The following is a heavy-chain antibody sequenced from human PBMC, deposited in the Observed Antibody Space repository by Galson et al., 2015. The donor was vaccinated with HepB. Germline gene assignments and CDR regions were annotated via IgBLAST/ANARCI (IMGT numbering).Heavy chain of an antibody. Sequence: SLRLSCAASGFTFSSYSMNWVRQAPGKGLEWVSSISSSSSYIYYADSVKGRFTISRDNAKNSLYLQMNSLRAEDTAVYYCARGGRGYRDYFDYWGQGTLVTVSS. CDR1: GFTFSSYS. CDR2: ISSSSSYI. CDR3: ARGGRGYRDYFDY. J-gene: IGHJ4*02. V-gene: IGHV3-21*01. D-gene: IGHD6-13*01.